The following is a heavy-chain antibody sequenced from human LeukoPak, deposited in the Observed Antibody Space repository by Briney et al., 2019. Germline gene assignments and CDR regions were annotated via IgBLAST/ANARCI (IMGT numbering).Heavy chain of an antibody. J-gene: IGHJ4*02. V-gene: IGHV4-34*01. D-gene: IGHD4-17*01. CDR1: GVSFDDYF. Sequence: TSETLSLTCAVSGVSFDDYFWAWVRQTPGKGLEWIGEINHSGYTNDSPSLKSRVTLSIDTSRKQSSLNLRSVTVADAGTYYCTRMTTGHDYWGQGTLVTVSS. CDR2: INHSGYT. CDR3: TRMTTGHDY.